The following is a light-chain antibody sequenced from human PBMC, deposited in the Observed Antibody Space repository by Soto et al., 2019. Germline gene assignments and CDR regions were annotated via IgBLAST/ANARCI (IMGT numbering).Light chain of an antibody. J-gene: IGLJ3*02. CDR3: SSYTTINTVVV. CDR2: DVT. Sequence: QSVLTQPASVSGSPGQSITFSCTGTSSDIGAYNYVSWYQHHPGKAPKLLIYDVTDRPSGVSDRFPGSKSGTTASLTISGLQAEDEADYFCSSYTTINTVVVFGGGTKLTVL. V-gene: IGLV2-14*03. CDR1: SSDIGAYNY.